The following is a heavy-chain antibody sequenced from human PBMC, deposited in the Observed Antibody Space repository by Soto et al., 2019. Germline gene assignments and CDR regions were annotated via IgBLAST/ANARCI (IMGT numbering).Heavy chain of an antibody. J-gene: IGHJ5*02. D-gene: IGHD3-22*01. CDR1: GGSISSGGYS. Sequence: QLQLQESGSGLVKPSQTLSLTCAVSGGSISSGGYSWSWVRQPPGKGLEWIGYIYHSGNTYYNPSLKSRVTISVGRSKNQFSRKLSSVTAADTAVYYCARCCYYDSSGYYYPNWFDPWGQGTLVTVSS. CDR3: ARCCYYDSSGYYYPNWFDP. CDR2: IYHSGNT. V-gene: IGHV4-30-2*01.